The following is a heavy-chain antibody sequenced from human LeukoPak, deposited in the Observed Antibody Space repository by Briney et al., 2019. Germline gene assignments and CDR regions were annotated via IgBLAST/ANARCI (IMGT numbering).Heavy chain of an antibody. CDR3: ARHQYGDYYYYGMDV. CDR2: IYYSGST. V-gene: IGHV4-39*01. Sequence: SETLSLTCAVYGGSFSGYYWGWIRQPPGKGLEWIGSIYYSGSTYYNPSLKSRVTISVDTSKNQFSLKLSSVTAADTAVYYCARHQYGDYYYYGMDVWGQGTTVTVSS. CDR1: GGSFSGYY. J-gene: IGHJ6*02. D-gene: IGHD4-17*01.